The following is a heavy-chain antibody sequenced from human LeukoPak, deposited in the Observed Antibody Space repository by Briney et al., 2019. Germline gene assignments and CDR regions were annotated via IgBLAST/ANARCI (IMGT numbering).Heavy chain of an antibody. CDR3: ARVSQPGSSTKRNAFDI. J-gene: IGHJ3*02. Sequence: ASVKVSCKASGYAFTSYYMHWVRQAPGQGLEWMGIINPSGGSTSYAQKFQGRVTMTRDTSTSTVYMELSSLRSEDTAVYYCARVSQPGSSTKRNAFDIWGQGTMATVSS. CDR2: INPSGGST. CDR1: GYAFTSYY. V-gene: IGHV1-46*01. D-gene: IGHD2-2*01.